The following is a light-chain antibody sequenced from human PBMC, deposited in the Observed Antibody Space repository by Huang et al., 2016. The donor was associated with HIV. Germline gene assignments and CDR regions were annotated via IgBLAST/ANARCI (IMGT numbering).Light chain of an antibody. V-gene: IGKV1-33*01. Sequence: DIQMTQSPSSLSASVGDRVTITCQASQDIRNHLNWYQQKPGKAPNLLIYDAFSLQTGVPSRFSGSGSGTDYTLIISSLQPEDFVTYYCQQFDNSLTFGAGTKVEIK. CDR3: QQFDNSLT. CDR2: DAF. J-gene: IGKJ4*01. CDR1: QDIRNH.